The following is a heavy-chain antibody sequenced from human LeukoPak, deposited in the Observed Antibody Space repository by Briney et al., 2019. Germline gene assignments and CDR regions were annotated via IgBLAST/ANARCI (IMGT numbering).Heavy chain of an antibody. CDR1: GYTFTSYG. CDR2: ISAYNGNT. V-gene: IGHV1-18*01. CDR3: ARGVDPGQGVGSQNYYYGMDV. D-gene: IGHD1-26*01. J-gene: IGHJ6*02. Sequence: GASVKVSCKASGYTFTSYGISWVRQAPGQGLEWMGWISAYNGNTNYAQKLQGRVTMTTDTSTSTAYMELRSLRSEDTAVYYCARGVDPGQGVGSQNYYYGMDVWGQGTTVTVSS.